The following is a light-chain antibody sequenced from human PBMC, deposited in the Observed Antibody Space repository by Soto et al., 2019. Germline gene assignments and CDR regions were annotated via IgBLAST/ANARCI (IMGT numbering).Light chain of an antibody. V-gene: IGKV1-27*01. J-gene: IGKJ2*01. CDR2: AAS. Sequence: DIQMTQSPSSLSASVGDRVTITCRASQDISNYLAWYQQKPGEVPKLMIYAASTLQKGVQSRFSGGGSGTLFTLTISRLQPDDVATYYCQKYNSAPQTFGRGTRLEIK. CDR1: QDISNY. CDR3: QKYNSAPQT.